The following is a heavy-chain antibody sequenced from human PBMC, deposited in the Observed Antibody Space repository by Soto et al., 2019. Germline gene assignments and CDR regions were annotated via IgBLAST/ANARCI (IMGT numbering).Heavy chain of an antibody. CDR3: ASLNSGYAFDLDY. J-gene: IGHJ4*02. CDR2: VYYSGNT. V-gene: IGHV4-39*01. CDR1: GVSITSSDYY. Sequence: PSETLSLTCTVSGVSITSSDYYWAWVRQPPGKGLEWIGSVYYSGNTYYSASLESRLTISVDTSKNQFSLKLNSVTAADTAVYYCASLNSGYAFDLDYWGQGTLVTVSS. D-gene: IGHD5-12*01.